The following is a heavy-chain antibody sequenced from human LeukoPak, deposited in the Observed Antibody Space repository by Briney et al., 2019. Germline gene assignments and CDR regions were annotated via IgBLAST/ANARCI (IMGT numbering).Heavy chain of an antibody. D-gene: IGHD3-16*01. CDR1: GITFSSYS. Sequence: GGSLRLSCGASGITFSSYSMNWARQAPGKGLEWVASINHNGNVNYYVDSVKGRFTISRDNAKNSLYLQMSNLRAEDTAVYFCARGGGLDVWGQGATVTVSS. V-gene: IGHV3-7*03. J-gene: IGHJ6*02. CDR2: INHNGNVN. CDR3: ARGGGLDV.